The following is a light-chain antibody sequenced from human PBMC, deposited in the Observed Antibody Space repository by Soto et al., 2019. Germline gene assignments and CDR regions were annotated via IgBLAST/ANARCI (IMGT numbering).Light chain of an antibody. J-gene: IGKJ4*01. CDR3: QKYNSAPLT. CDR2: AAS. V-gene: IGKV1-27*01. Sequence: DIQMTQSPSSLSASFGDRVTITCRASQGIGVYLAWFQQKPGNAPKLLIYAASTLQSGVPSRFSGSGSGTDFTLTISGPQPEDVATYYCQKYNSAPLTFGGGTKVEIK. CDR1: QGIGVY.